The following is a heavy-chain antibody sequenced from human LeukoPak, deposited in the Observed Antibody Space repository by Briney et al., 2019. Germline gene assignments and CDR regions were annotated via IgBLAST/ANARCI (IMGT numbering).Heavy chain of an antibody. J-gene: IGHJ5*02. CDR2: VKEDGSEK. V-gene: IGHV3-7*01. CDR1: GFTFSSYW. CDR3: ARDRRQKTANWFDP. Sequence: PGGSLRLSCAASGFTFSSYWMSWVRQAPGKGLEWVANVKEDGSEKFYVETVKGRFTISRDNAKNSLFLQMNSLRAEDTAVYYCARDRRQKTANWFDPWGQGTLVTVSS.